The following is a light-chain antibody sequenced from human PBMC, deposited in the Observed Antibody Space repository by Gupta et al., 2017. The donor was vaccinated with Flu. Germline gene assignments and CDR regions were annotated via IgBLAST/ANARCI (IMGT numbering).Light chain of an antibody. V-gene: IGLV1-44*01. CDR3: AALDDSLKGPV. CDR1: SSNSGSNT. CDR2: RNN. J-gene: IGLJ3*02. Sequence: QSVLTQPPSASGTPGQRVTTSCSGSSSNSGSNTVNWYQQLPRTDPKLRTFRNNRRPSGVPDRVSGSKSGTSASPATSVLQSEEEADDVGAALDDSLKGPVFGGGTKLTVL.